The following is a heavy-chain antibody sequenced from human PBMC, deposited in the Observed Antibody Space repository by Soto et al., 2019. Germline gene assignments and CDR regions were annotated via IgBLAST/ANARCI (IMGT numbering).Heavy chain of an antibody. V-gene: IGHV4-30-2*01. CDR2: ISHRGHT. D-gene: IGHD3-22*01. J-gene: IGHJ4*02. CDR3: ARYDSSGYFDY. CDR1: GASISLVGYS. Sequence: QLHLQESGSGLVKPSQTLSLTCGVSGASISLVGYSWSWIRQPPGTGLEWIGYISHRGHTYYNPSLRSRVTISVDRSKNEFSLNLRSVTAADTAMYYCARYDSSGYFDYWGQGTLVTVSS.